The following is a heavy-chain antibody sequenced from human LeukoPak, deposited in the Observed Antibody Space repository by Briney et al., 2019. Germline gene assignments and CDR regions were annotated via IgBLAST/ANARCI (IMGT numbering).Heavy chain of an antibody. D-gene: IGHD2-15*01. V-gene: IGHV1-2*02. Sequence: ASVKVSCKASGYTFTGYYMHWVRQAPGQGLEWMGWINPNSGGTNYAQKFQGRVTMTRDTSISTAYMELSRLRSDDTAVYYCARIPKGYCSGGSCYPYFDYWGQGTLVTVSS. CDR1: GYTFTGYY. CDR2: INPNSGGT. J-gene: IGHJ4*02. CDR3: ARIPKGYCSGGSCYPYFDY.